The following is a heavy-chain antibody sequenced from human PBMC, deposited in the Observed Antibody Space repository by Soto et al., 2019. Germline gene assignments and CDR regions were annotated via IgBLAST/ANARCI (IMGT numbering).Heavy chain of an antibody. Sequence: ASVKVSFKASGYTFINYCVSWRRQAPGQGLEWVWWFKPANKNTNYEQKFQDRVSMTADTSTSTEYMQLRGLRSDYTAGYCARVNCGDPFDFLG. CDR1: GYTFINYC. D-gene: IGHD2-21*01. V-gene: IGHV1-18*01. J-gene: IGHJ4*01. CDR3: RVNCGDPFDF. CDR2: FKPANKNT.